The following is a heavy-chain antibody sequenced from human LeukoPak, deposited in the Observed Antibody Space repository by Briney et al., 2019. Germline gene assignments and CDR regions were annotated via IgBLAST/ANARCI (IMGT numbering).Heavy chain of an antibody. Sequence: GGSLRLSCVASGFTFNIYPMTWVRQSPEKGLEWVSTIGTGGDTYYADSVKGRFTISRDDSKNTLYLQMNNLRAEDTAVYLCAKRGVVIRGILVIGYHQEAYHYDFWGQGVLVTVSS. V-gene: IGHV3-23*01. CDR1: GFTFNIYP. CDR2: IGTGGDT. J-gene: IGHJ4*02. CDR3: AKRGVVIRGILVIGYHQEAYHYDF. D-gene: IGHD3-10*01.